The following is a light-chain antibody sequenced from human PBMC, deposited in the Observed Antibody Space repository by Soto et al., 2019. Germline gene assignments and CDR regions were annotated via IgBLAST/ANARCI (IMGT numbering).Light chain of an antibody. CDR3: QQYNSYYRN. CDR2: KAS. CDR1: QSIGSW. Sequence: DIQMTQSPSTLSASVGDRVTITCRASQSIGSWLAWYQQKPGKAPKLLIYKASSLESGVPSRFSGSGSGTDFTLTISSLQPDDFETYYCQQYNSYYRNFGKRTKVDI. V-gene: IGKV1-5*03. J-gene: IGKJ2*02.